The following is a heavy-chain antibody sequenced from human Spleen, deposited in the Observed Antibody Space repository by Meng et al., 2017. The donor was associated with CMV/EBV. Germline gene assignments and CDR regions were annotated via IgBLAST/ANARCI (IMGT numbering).Heavy chain of an antibody. CDR2: INSDGSST. J-gene: IGHJ4*02. V-gene: IGHV3-74*01. D-gene: IGHD1-1*01. Sequence: GESLKISCAASGFTFSSYWMHWVRQAPGKGLVWVSRINSDGSSTSYADSVKGRFTISRDNAKNTLYLQMNSLRADDTAVYYCASYNWDLYYFDYWGQGTLVTVSS. CDR3: ASYNWDLYYFDY. CDR1: GFTFSSYW.